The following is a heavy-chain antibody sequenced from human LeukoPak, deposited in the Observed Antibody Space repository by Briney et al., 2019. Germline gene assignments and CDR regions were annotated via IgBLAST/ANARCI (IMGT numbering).Heavy chain of an antibody. D-gene: IGHD6-19*01. CDR1: GGTFTIYA. V-gene: IGHV1-69*10. CDR2: IIPILGIA. CDR3: ASQKGHSGWYGMEVDY. J-gene: IGHJ4*02. Sequence: SVRVSSTASGGTFTIYAISWVRQGPGEGGERRRRIIPILGIANYTQKFQGRGTITADKSTSTAYMELSSLRSEDTAVYYCASQKGHSGWYGMEVDYWGQGTLVTVSS.